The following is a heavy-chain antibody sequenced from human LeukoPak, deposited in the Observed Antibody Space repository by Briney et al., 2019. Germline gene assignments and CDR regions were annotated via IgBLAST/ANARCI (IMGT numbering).Heavy chain of an antibody. CDR2: IHYSGSA. V-gene: IGHV4-59*08. CDR3: ARRGMGSSSSY. CDR1: NGSITSYY. Sequence: SETLSLTCNVSNGSITSYYWGWVRQPPGKGLEFIGYIHYSGSANYNPSLKSRVAISAEKSKNQFSLKLSSVTAADTAVYYCARRGMGSSSSYWGQGTLVTVSS. J-gene: IGHJ4*02. D-gene: IGHD6-6*01.